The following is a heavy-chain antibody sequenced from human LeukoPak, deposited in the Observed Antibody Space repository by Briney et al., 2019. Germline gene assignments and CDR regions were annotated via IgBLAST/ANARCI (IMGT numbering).Heavy chain of an antibody. V-gene: IGHV3-7*03. CDR2: IKQDGSEK. J-gene: IGHJ4*02. D-gene: IGHD3-10*01. Sequence: GGSLRLSCAASGFTFSSYWMSWVRQAPGKGLEWVANIKQDGSEKYYVDSVKGRFTISRDNAKNSLYLQMNSLRAEDTALYYRAKEKGSRLPFDYWGQGTLVTVSS. CDR1: GFTFSSYW. CDR3: AKEKGSRLPFDY.